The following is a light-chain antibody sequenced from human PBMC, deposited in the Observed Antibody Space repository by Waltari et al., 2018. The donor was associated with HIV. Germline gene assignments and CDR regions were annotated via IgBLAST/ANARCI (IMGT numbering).Light chain of an antibody. CDR2: GNS. V-gene: IGLV1-40*01. J-gene: IGLJ2*01. Sequence: QSVLTQPPSVSGAPGQRVTISCTGSSSNIGAGYDVHWYQQLPGTAPKLHIYGNSNRPSGVPDRFSGSKSGTSASLAFTGLQAEDEADYYCQSYDSSLSGHVVFGGGTKLTVL. CDR1: SSNIGAGYD. CDR3: QSYDSSLSGHVV.